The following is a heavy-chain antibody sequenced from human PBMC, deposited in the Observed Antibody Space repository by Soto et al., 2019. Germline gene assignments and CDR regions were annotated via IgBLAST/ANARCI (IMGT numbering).Heavy chain of an antibody. D-gene: IGHD6-19*01. CDR2: ISSSSSYT. J-gene: IGHJ2*01. V-gene: IGHV3-11*05. Sequence: QVQLVESGGGLVKPGGSLRLSCAASGFTFSDYYMSWIRQAPGKGLEWVSYISSSSSYTNYADSVKGRFTISRDNAKNSLYLQLNSLRAEDTAVYYCARVYSSVWERNWYFDLRGRGTLVTVSS. CDR3: ARVYSSVWERNWYFDL. CDR1: GFTFSDYY.